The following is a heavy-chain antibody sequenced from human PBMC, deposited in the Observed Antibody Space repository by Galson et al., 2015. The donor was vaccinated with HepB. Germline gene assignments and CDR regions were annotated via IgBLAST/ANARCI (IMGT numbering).Heavy chain of an antibody. CDR2: ITGSSRYI. D-gene: IGHD2-21*02. CDR1: GFAFIDYS. J-gene: IGHJ4*02. CDR3: ARDLIGDQLLYFDL. Sequence: SLRLSCAASGFAFIDYSMNWVRQAPGKGLEWVSSITGSSRYIFYADSVKGRFTISRDNAKNSLYLHMNSLRADDTAVYYCARDLIGDQLLYFDLWGQGTVVTVSS. V-gene: IGHV3-21*01.